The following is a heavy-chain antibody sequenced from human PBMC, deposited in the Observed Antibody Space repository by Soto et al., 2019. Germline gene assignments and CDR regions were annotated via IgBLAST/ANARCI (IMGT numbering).Heavy chain of an antibody. J-gene: IGHJ6*02. D-gene: IGHD6-13*01. CDR2: ISWNSGSI. CDR3: AKDRQLSIAAAGTSLYYYYGMDV. V-gene: IGHV3-9*01. CDR1: GFTFDDYA. Sequence: EVQLVESGGGLVQPGRSLRLSCAASGFTFDDYAMHWVRQAPGKGLEWVSGISWNSGSIGYADSVKGRFTISRDNAKNSLYLQMNSLRAEDTVLYYCAKDRQLSIAAAGTSLYYYYGMDVWGQGTTVTVSS.